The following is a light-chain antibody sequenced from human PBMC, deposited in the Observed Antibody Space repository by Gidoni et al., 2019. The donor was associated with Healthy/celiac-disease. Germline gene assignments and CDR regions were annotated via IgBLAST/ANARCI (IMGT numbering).Light chain of an antibody. V-gene: IGKV4-1*01. J-gene: IGKJ1*01. CDR1: QSGVYSSNNKND. Sequence: DIVMTQSPDSLAVSLGERATINCKSSQSGVYSSNNKNDLAWYQQKPGQPPKLLIYGASTRESGVPDRFSGSGSGTDFTLTISSLQAEDVAVYYCQQYYSTPQTFGQGTKVEIK. CDR3: QQYYSTPQT. CDR2: GAS.